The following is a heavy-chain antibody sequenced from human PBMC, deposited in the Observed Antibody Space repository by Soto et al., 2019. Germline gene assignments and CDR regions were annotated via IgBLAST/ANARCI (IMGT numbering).Heavy chain of an antibody. Sequence: SVKVSCKASGGTFSSYAISWVRQAPGQGLEWMGGIIPIFGTANYAQKFEGRVTITADESTSTAYMELSSLRSEDTAVYYCARAATSYRYSSWGTYFGDWGQGTLGTVAS. CDR2: IIPIFGTA. D-gene: IGHD6-6*01. CDR3: ARAATSYRYSSWGTYFGD. CDR1: GGTFSSYA. V-gene: IGHV1-69*13. J-gene: IGHJ4*02.